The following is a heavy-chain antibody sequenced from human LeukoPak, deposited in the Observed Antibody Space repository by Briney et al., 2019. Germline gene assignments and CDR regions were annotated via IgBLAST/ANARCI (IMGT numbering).Heavy chain of an antibody. CDR2: INPNSGGT. Sequence: GASVKVSCKASGYTFTGYYMHWVRQAPGQGLEWMGWINPNSGGTNYAQKFQGRVTMTRDMSISTAYMELSRLRSDDTAVYYCARAVPVRRCNWFDPWGQGTLVTVSS. CDR1: GYTFTGYY. V-gene: IGHV1-2*02. J-gene: IGHJ5*02. CDR3: ARAVPVRRCNWFDP. D-gene: IGHD6-6*01.